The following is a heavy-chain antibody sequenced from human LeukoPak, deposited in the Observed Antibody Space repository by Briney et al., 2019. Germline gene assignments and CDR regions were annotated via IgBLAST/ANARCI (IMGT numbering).Heavy chain of an antibody. V-gene: IGHV1-2*02. CDR2: INPNSGGT. Sequence: ASVKVSCKASGYTFTSYAMNWVRQAPGQGLEWMGWINPNSGGTNYAQKFQGRVTMTRDTSISTAYMELSRLRSDDTAVYYCARVYYGSGSYEGVSDYWGQGTLVTVSS. J-gene: IGHJ4*02. CDR3: ARVYYGSGSYEGVSDY. CDR1: GYTFTSYA. D-gene: IGHD3-10*01.